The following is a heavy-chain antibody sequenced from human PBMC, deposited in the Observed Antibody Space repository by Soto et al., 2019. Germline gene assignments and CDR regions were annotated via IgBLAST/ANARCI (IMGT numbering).Heavy chain of an antibody. CDR3: AKDLEMARSWSS. CDR1: GFTFSSYG. J-gene: IGHJ5*02. D-gene: IGHD6-13*01. CDR2: RSYDGSNK. V-gene: IGHV3-30*18. Sequence: QVQLVESGGGVVPPGRSLRLSCAASGFTFSSYGMHWVRQAPGKGLEWVAVRSYDGSNKYYADSVTDRFTISRDNSKVTLYLLKNRRRAGDTAVYCCAKDLEMARSWSSWGQGALVTVSS.